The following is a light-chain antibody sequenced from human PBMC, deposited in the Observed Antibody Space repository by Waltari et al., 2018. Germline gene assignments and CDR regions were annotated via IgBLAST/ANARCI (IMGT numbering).Light chain of an antibody. Sequence: QSALTQPASVSGSPGQSITISCTAVNSNVDILHLVSWYQHHPGRNPRLLIYEISQRPSGISNRFSGSKSGNTASLTISGLQPEDDADYFCCSFAGYGIYVFGSGTQVSVL. CDR1: NSNVDILHL. V-gene: IGLV2-23*02. J-gene: IGLJ1*01. CDR2: EIS. CDR3: CSFAGYGIYV.